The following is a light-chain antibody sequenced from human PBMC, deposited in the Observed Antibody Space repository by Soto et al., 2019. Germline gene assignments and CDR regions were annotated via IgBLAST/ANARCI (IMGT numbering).Light chain of an antibody. CDR1: SIDVGGHNY. Sequence: QSVLTQPASVSGSPGQSITISCTGSSIDVGGHNYVSWYQQHPGKAPKLVIYEVSNRPSGVSNRFSGFKFGNTASLAISGLQAEDEADYYCSSYTPSRNTYVVGTGTKV. CDR3: SSYTPSRNTYV. V-gene: IGLV2-14*01. CDR2: EVS. J-gene: IGLJ1*01.